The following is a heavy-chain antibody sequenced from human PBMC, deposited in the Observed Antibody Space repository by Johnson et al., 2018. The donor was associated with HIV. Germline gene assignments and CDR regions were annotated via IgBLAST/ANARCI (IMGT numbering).Heavy chain of an antibody. CDR3: ARDLTNWGVGDAFDI. J-gene: IGHJ3*02. Sequence: QVQLVESGGGVVQPGRSLRLSCAASAFSFSNYPMHWVRQAPGKGLEWVAVISYDGSDKYYADSVKGRFTISRDNSKNTLYLQMNSLRAEDTAVYYCARDLTNWGVGDAFDIWGQGTKVTVSS. V-gene: IGHV3-30*04. CDR2: ISYDGSDK. D-gene: IGHD7-27*01. CDR1: AFSFSNYP.